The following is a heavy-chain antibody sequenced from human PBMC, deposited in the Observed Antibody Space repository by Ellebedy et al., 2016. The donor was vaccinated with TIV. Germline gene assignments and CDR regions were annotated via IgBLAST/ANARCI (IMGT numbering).Heavy chain of an antibody. CDR3: ARATAGFDY. J-gene: IGHJ4*02. CDR1: GFTFSSYD. D-gene: IGHD1-1*01. V-gene: IGHV3-13*01. Sequence: GESLKISCAASGFTFSSYDMHWVRQATGKGLEWVSAIGTAGDTYYPGSMKGRFTISRENAKNSLYLQMNSLRAEDTAVYYCARATAGFDYWGQGTLVTVSS. CDR2: IGTAGDT.